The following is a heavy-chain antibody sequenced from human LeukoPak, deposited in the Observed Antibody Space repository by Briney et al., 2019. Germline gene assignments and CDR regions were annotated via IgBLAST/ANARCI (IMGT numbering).Heavy chain of an antibody. CDR1: GYTFTSYG. V-gene: IGHV1-18*01. CDR3: ARSPTDILTRYNWFDP. Sequence: GASVTVSFKASGYTFTSYGISWVRQAPGQGLEWMGWISAYNGNTNYAQKLQGRVTMTTDTSTSTAYMELRSLRSDDTAVYYCARSPTDILTRYNWFDPWGQGTLVTVSS. CDR2: ISAYNGNT. J-gene: IGHJ5*02. D-gene: IGHD3-9*01.